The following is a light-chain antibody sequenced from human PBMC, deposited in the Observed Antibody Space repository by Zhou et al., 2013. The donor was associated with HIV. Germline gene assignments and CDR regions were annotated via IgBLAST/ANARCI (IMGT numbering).Light chain of an antibody. Sequence: DIQMTQSPSSLSASLGDRVSITCRASQSISSYLNWYQHKPGKAPKLLIYGSSSLQSGVPSRFSGSGSGTDFSLTISSLQPEDFATYYCQQVASFPPTFGQGTRLESK. J-gene: IGKJ5*01. CDR3: QQVASFPPT. CDR2: GSS. V-gene: IGKV1-39*01. CDR1: QSISSY.